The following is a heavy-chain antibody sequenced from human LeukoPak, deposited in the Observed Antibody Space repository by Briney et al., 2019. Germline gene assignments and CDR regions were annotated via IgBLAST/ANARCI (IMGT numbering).Heavy chain of an antibody. V-gene: IGHV4-34*01. CDR3: AGVKKFDY. CDR1: GGSFSGYY. J-gene: IGHJ4*02. CDR2: INHSGST. Sequence: SETLSLTCAVYGGSFSGYYWSWIRQPPGKGLEWIGEINHSGSTNYNPSLKSRVTISVDTSKNQLSLMLTSVTAADTAVYYCAGVKKFDYWGQGILVTVSS. D-gene: IGHD2-8*01.